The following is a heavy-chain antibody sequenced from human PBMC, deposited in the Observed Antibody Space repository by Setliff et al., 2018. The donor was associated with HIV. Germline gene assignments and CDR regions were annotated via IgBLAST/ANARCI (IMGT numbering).Heavy chain of an antibody. Sequence: PGGSLRLSCAASGIIFSDYYMNCIRQAPGKGPEWVSYISSSGPPIYYADSVKGRFTISGDNAKKSLFLQMNSLRAEDTAVYCCARAKEGSSGWYNWGQGTLVTVSS. J-gene: IGHJ4*02. CDR3: ARAKEGSSGWYN. V-gene: IGHV3-11*04. D-gene: IGHD6-19*01. CDR2: ISSSGPPI. CDR1: GIIFSDYY.